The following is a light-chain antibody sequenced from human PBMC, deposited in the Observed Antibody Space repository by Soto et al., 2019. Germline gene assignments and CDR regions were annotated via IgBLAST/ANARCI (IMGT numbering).Light chain of an antibody. V-gene: IGKV1-27*01. CDR2: AAS. J-gene: IGKJ2*01. CDR3: QQLSHYPYT. CDR1: QGISHY. Sequence: DIQMTQSPSSLSASVGDRVTITCRASQGISHYLAWYQQKPGKVPKLLIYAASTLQSGVPSRFSGSGSGTDFTLTISILQPEDVATYFCQQLSHYPYTFGQGTKLEI.